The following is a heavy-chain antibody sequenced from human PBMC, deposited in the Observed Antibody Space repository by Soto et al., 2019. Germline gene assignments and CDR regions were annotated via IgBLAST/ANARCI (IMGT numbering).Heavy chain of an antibody. J-gene: IGHJ6*02. CDR3: SRSGGSAYSYYGMDV. Sequence: PSQTLSLTCAISGDSVSSDSAAWNWIRQSPSRGLEWLGRTYYRSKWYNDYALSVKSRITFNADTSKNQFSLQLSTLSPEDTAVYFCSRSGGSAYSYYGMDVWGQGTTVTVSS. D-gene: IGHD2-15*01. CDR1: GDSVSSDSAA. V-gene: IGHV6-1*01. CDR2: TYYRSKWYN.